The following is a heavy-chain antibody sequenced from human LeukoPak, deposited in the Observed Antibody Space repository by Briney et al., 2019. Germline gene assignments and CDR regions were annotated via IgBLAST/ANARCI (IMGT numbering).Heavy chain of an antibody. CDR2: IYPEDSDT. V-gene: IGHV5-51*01. J-gene: IGHJ4*02. CDR3: ARLAKARRDGYNFGFDS. D-gene: IGHD5-24*01. CDR1: GYSFTNYW. Sequence: GESLKISCKGSGYSFTNYWIGWVRQMPGKGLEWMGIIYPEDSDTRQSPSFQGQVTMSADKSISTAYLQWSSLEASDTATYYCARLAKARRDGYNFGFDSWGQGTLVTVSS.